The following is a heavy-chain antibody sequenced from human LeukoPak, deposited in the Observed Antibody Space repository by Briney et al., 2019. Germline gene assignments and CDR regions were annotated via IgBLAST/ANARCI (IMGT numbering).Heavy chain of an antibody. J-gene: IGHJ5*02. D-gene: IGHD6-19*01. Sequence: PGGSLRLSCAASGFTFSSYGMHWVRQAPGKGLEWVAVISYDGSNKYYADSVKSRFTISRDNSKNTLYLQMNSLRAEDTAVYYCAKSPLEGSGWYEYWFDPWGQGTLVTVSS. CDR1: GFTFSSYG. CDR2: ISYDGSNK. CDR3: AKSPLEGSGWYEYWFDP. V-gene: IGHV3-30*18.